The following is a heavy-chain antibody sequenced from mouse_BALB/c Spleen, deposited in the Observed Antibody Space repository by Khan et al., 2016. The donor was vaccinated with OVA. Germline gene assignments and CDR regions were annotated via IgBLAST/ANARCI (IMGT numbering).Heavy chain of an antibody. J-gene: IGHJ3*01. CDR2: INPSDSES. CDR1: GYTFTSYW. D-gene: IGHD2-2*01. CDR3: TRGEKYGYDPSWFAY. V-gene: IGHV1-61*01. Sequence: QVQLQQSGAELVRPGASVKLSCKASGYTFTSYWMNWVRQRPGQGLEWVGKINPSDSESHYNQMFKDKATLTVDKSSGTAYMQLSSLTAEDSAVYYWTRGEKYGYDPSWFAYWGQGTLVTVSA.